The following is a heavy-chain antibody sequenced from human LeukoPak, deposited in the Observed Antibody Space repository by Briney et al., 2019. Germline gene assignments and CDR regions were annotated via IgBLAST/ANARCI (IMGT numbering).Heavy chain of an antibody. CDR2: FYYSGIS. Sequence: SETLSLTCTVSGGSISSCSYYWAWIRQPPGKVLVWIGSFYYSGISYYNPSLKSHVTISEDPSKNQSSLKQTAGSAADTAVFFCARSLYKTWWFGDLYYMDGWGKGSTVTISS. J-gene: IGHJ6*03. V-gene: IGHV4-39*01. CDR3: ARSLYKTWWFGDLYYMDG. CDR1: GGSISSCSYY. D-gene: IGHD3-10*01.